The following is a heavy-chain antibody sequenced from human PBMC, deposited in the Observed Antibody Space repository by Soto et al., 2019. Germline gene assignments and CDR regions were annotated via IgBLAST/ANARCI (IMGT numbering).Heavy chain of an antibody. J-gene: IGHJ4*02. CDR2: IWYDGSNK. Sequence: GSLRLSCAASGFTFSSYGMHWVRQAPGKGLEWVAVIWYDGSNKYYADSVKGRFTISRDNSKNTLYLQMNSLRAEDTAVYYCARGPYRSAAAGKRDYYFDYWGQGTLVTVSS. V-gene: IGHV3-33*01. CDR1: GFTFSSYG. D-gene: IGHD6-13*01. CDR3: ARGPYRSAAAGKRDYYFDY.